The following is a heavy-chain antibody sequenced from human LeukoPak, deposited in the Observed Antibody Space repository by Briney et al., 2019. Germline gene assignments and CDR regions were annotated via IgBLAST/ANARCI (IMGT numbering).Heavy chain of an antibody. CDR2: IYYRGST. CDR3: AREPVGDYDISTGYYPPDAFDI. D-gene: IGHD3-9*01. Sequence: SSETLSLTCTVSGGSISSGGYYWSWIRQHPGKGLEWIGYIYYRGSTYYNPSLKSRVTISVDTSKNQFSLKLSSVTAADTAVYYCAREPVGDYDISTGYYPPDAFDIWGQGTMVTVSS. CDR1: GGSISSGGYY. J-gene: IGHJ3*02. V-gene: IGHV4-31*03.